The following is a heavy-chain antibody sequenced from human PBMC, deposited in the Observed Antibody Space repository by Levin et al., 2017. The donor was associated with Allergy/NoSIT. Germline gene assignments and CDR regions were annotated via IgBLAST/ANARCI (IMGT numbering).Heavy chain of an antibody. D-gene: IGHD2-2*01. J-gene: IGHJ5*02. CDR2: ITHSGST. CDR1: GGSFRGYY. V-gene: IGHV4-34*01. Sequence: PSETLSLTCAIYGGSFRGYYWSWIRQPPGKGLEWTGEITHSGSTNYNPSLKSRVTISIDTSQNQFSLKLRAVTAADTAVYYDANSGRDYCSKTSCDWLPSWVDPWGQGALVTVSS. CDR3: ANSGRDYCSKTSCDWLPSWVDP.